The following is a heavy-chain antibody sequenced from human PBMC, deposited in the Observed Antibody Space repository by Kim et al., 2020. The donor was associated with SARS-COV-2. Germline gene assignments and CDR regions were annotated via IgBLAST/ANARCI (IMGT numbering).Heavy chain of an antibody. D-gene: IGHD3-22*01. CDR1: GFTFTSYA. CDR3: ARESYVSTGYYPIEW. CDR2: ISLGSGNT. Sequence: ASVKVSCRASGFTFTSYAVQWVRQAPGQSLEWMGWISLGSGNTKYSQKFQGRVTITRDTSASTVYMDLSSLRSEDTAVYSCARESYVSTGYYPIEWWGQG. J-gene: IGHJ6*01. V-gene: IGHV1-3*01.